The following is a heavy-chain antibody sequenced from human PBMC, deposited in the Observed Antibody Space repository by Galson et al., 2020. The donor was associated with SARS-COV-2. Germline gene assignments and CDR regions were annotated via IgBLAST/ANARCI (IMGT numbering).Heavy chain of an antibody. CDR2: ISKDGSKK. CDR3: AGGSSTWYLSAFDF. J-gene: IGHJ3*01. CDR1: GITFSSFA. Sequence: GESKKISCTATGITFSSFAIHWVRQDPGKGLERVAVISKDGSKKYYPDSVKSRFTISRDNSKNTLYLQMNSLKVEEKDVYYCAGGSSTWYLSAFDFWGQGTMVTVFS. D-gene: IGHD6-13*01. V-gene: IGHV3-30*04.